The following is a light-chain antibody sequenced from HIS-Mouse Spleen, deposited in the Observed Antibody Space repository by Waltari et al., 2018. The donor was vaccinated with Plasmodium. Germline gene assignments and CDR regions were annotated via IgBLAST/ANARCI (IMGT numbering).Light chain of an antibody. CDR2: AAA. CDR3: QQYYSYPST. Sequence: AIRMTQSPSSLSASTGDRVTIPCRASQGISRYLAWYQQKPGKAPKLLIYAAATWQSGVPSSFSGSGSGTDFTLTISCLQSEDFATYYGQQYYSYPSTFGQGTRLEIK. J-gene: IGKJ5*01. V-gene: IGKV1-8*01. CDR1: QGISRY.